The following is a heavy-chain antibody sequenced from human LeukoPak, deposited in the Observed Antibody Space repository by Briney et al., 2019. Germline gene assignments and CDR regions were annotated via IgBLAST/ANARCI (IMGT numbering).Heavy chain of an antibody. CDR2: IIPIFGTA. CDR3: ASRLYCSNTRCRNFPFAY. Sequence: SVKVSCKASGGTFSSYAINWVRQAPGQGLEWMGGIIPIFGTANYAQKLQDRVTITADESTSTAYMELSSLRSEDTAIYYCASRLYCSNTRCRNFPFAYWGQGTLVTVSS. J-gene: IGHJ4*02. CDR1: GGTFSSYA. D-gene: IGHD2-2*01. V-gene: IGHV1-69*01.